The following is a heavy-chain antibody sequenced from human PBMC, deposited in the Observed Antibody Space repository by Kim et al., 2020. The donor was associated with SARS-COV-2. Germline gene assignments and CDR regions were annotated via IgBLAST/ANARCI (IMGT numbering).Heavy chain of an antibody. CDR3: ARDPFGYDILTGYEKRTP. CDR2: INTNTGNP. Sequence: ASVKVSCKASGYTFTSYAMNWVRQAPGQGLEWMGWINTNTGNPTYAQGFTGRFVFSLDTSVSTAYLQISSLKAEDTAVYYCARDPFGYDILTGYEKRTPWGQGTLVTVSS. CDR1: GYTFTSYA. J-gene: IGHJ5*02. V-gene: IGHV7-4-1*02. D-gene: IGHD3-9*01.